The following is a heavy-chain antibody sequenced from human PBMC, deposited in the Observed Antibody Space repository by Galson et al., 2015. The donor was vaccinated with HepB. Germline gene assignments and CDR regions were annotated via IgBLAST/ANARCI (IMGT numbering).Heavy chain of an antibody. V-gene: IGHV3-33*01. Sequence: SLRLSCAASGFTFRNYGMHWVRQAPGKGLEWVAVIWNDGGKKYYTDSVKGRFTISRDNSKNTLYLQVNSLRAEDTAVYYCARDSDGSSGYYYEEGPFDYWGQGTLVTVSS. CDR3: ARDSDGSSGYYYEEGPFDY. D-gene: IGHD3-22*01. CDR1: GFTFRNYG. CDR2: IWNDGGKK. J-gene: IGHJ4*01.